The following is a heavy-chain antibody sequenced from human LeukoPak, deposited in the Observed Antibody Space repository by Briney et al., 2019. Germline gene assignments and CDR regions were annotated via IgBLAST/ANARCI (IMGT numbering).Heavy chain of an antibody. D-gene: IGHD2-2*02. J-gene: IGHJ4*02. CDR3: ARVLGVPAAIATNSDD. CDR1: AGSISSYY. CDR2: IYYSGST. Sequence: SESLSLTCTVSAGSISSYYWSWIRQPPGKGLEWIGYIYYSGSTNYNPSLKSRVTISVDTSKNQFSLKLSPVTGADMVVYYCARVLGVPAAIATNSDDWGQGTLVTVSS. V-gene: IGHV4-59*01.